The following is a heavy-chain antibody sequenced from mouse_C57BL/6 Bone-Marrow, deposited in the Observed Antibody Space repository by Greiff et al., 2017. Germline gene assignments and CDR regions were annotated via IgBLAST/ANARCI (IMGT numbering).Heavy chain of an antibody. D-gene: IGHD2-2*01. J-gene: IGHJ4*01. V-gene: IGHV1-4*01. CDR2: INPSSGDT. CDR3: ARTGDYGYSPYCAMDY. CDR1: GYTFTSYT. Sequence: VQLQQPGAELARPGASVKMSCKASGYTFTSYTMHWVKQRPGQGLEWIGYINPSSGDTKYNQKFKGKATLTADKSSSTAYLQLSSLTSEDSAVXYCARTGDYGYSPYCAMDYWGQGTSVTVSS.